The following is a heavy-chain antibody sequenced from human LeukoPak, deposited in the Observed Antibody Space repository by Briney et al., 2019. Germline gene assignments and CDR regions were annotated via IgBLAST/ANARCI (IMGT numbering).Heavy chain of an antibody. Sequence: SSETLSLTCTVSGVSISSYYWSWIRQPAGKGLEWIGRIHTRSTNYNPSLKSRVTMSVDTSKNQFSLKLSSVTAADTAVYYCARDQYYYDSSGYLFDYWGQGTLVTVSS. V-gene: IGHV4-4*07. J-gene: IGHJ4*02. D-gene: IGHD3-22*01. CDR2: IHTRST. CDR1: GVSISSYY. CDR3: ARDQYYYDSSGYLFDY.